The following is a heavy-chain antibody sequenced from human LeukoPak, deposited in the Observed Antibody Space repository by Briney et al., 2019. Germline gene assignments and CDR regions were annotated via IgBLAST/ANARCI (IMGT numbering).Heavy chain of an antibody. CDR3: AKGTASGSYPRMYYFDY. V-gene: IGHV3-23*01. D-gene: IGHD1-26*01. CDR1: GFTFSNYA. CDR2: ISGSGGGT. Sequence: PGASLTLSCAASGFTFSNYAMSWVRQAPGKGLEWVSGISGSGGGTYYADSVKCRFTISRDNFKNTLHLQMNRVSAEETAVYYCAKGTASGSYPRMYYFDYWGQGTLVTVSS. J-gene: IGHJ4*02.